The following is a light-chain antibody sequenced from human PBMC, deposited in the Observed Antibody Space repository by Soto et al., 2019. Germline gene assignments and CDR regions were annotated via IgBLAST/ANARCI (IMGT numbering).Light chain of an antibody. J-gene: IGKJ5*01. Sequence: EIVLTQSPATLALSPGERATLSCRASQSVSSYLAWYQQRPGQAPRLLIFDTSNRATDIPARFSGSGSGTDFTITISGLEPEDFAVYYCQQRTNRPPITFGQGPRLEI. CDR2: DTS. V-gene: IGKV3-11*01. CDR1: QSVSSY. CDR3: QQRTNRPPIT.